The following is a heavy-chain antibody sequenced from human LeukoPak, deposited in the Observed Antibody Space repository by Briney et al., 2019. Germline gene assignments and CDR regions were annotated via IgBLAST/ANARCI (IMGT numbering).Heavy chain of an antibody. CDR1: GGSISSSSYY. CDR2: IYYSGST. D-gene: IGHD2-15*01. Sequence: SETLSLTCTVSGGSISSSSYYWGWIRQPPGKGLEWIGSIYYSGSTYYNPSLKSRVTISVDTSKNQFSLKLSSVTAADTAVYYCAIQLALKYFDYWGQGTLVTVSS. CDR3: AIQLALKYFDY. J-gene: IGHJ4*02. V-gene: IGHV4-39*01.